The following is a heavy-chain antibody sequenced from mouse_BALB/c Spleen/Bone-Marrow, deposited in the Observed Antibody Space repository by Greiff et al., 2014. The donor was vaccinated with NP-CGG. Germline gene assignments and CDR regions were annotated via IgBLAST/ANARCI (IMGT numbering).Heavy chain of an antibody. CDR1: GFTFSSFG. CDR3: ARYGYYDAMDY. Sequence: EVMLMESGGGLVQPGGSRKLSCAASGFTFSSFGMHWVRQAPEKGLEWVAYISSGSSTIYYADTVKGRFTISRDNPKNTLFLQMTSLRSEDTAMYYCARYGYYDAMDYWGQGTSVTVSS. D-gene: IGHD2-2*01. CDR2: ISSGSSTI. V-gene: IGHV5-17*02. J-gene: IGHJ4*01.